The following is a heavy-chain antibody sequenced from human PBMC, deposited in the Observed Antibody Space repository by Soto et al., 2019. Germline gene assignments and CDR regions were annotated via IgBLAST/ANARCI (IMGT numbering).Heavy chain of an antibody. Sequence: SVNVSCKASGGTFSSYAISWVRQAPGQGLEWMGGIIPIFGTANYAQKFQGRVTITADKSTSTAYMELSSLRSEDTAVYYCARGGYSSGWYVSGYYYYYGMDVWGQGTTVTVSS. D-gene: IGHD6-19*01. CDR2: IIPIFGTA. CDR1: GGTFSSYA. CDR3: ARGGYSSGWYVSGYYYYYGMDV. J-gene: IGHJ6*02. V-gene: IGHV1-69*06.